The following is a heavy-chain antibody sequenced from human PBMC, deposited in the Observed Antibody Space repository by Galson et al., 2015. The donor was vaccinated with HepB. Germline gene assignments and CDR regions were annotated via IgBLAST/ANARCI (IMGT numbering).Heavy chain of an antibody. CDR3: ATRREYWQRAFDI. J-gene: IGHJ3*02. Sequence: SLRLSCAASGFTFSNAWMNWVRQAPGKGLEWVGRIKSKTDGGTTDYAAPVKGRFTISRDDSKNTLYLQMNSLKTEDTAVYYCATRREYWQRAFDIWGQGTMVTVSS. CDR1: GFTFSNAW. CDR2: IKSKTDGGTT. D-gene: IGHD2/OR15-2a*01. V-gene: IGHV3-15*07.